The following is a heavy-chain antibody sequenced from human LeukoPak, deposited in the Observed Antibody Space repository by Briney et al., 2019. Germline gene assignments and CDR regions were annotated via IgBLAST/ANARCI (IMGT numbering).Heavy chain of an antibody. Sequence: GGSLRLSCAASGFTFSNYGINWVRQPPGKGLEWVSYISSSSSTIYYADSVKGRFTISRDNAENSLYLQMNSLRAEDTAVYYCAREGPDYWGQGTLVTVSS. CDR1: GFTFSNYG. V-gene: IGHV3-48*01. J-gene: IGHJ4*02. CDR2: ISSSSSTI. CDR3: AREGPDY.